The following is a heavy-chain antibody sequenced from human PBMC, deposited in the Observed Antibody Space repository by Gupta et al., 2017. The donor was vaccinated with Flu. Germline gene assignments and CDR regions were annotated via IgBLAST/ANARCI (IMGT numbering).Heavy chain of an antibody. CDR2: IIGMFGTT. J-gene: IGHJ4*02. CDR3: ARGTTYYFDSSAH. Sequence: GLEWMGGIIGMFGTTNYAQKFQGRVTITADESTSTAYMELRSLRSEDTAVYYCARGTTYYFDSSAHWGQGTLVTVSS. D-gene: IGHD3-22*01. V-gene: IGHV1-69*01.